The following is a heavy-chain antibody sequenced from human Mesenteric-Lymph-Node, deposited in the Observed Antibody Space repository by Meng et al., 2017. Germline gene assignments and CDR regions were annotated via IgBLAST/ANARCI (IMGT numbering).Heavy chain of an antibody. CDR3: ARAYDSDY. V-gene: IGHV1-69*09. CDR1: GYTFTDYF. J-gene: IGHJ4*02. Sequence: QVQLVQSGAEVKKPGASVAVSCKASGYTFTDYFLHWVRQAPGQGLEWMGRIIPILDIAKYAQKFQGRVTITADRSTSTAYMELSSLRSDDTAVYYCARAYDSDYWGQGTLVTVSS. CDR2: IIPILDIA. D-gene: IGHD4-17*01.